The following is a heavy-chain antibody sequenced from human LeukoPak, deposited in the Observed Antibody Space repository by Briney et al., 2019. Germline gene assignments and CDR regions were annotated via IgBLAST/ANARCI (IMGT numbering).Heavy chain of an antibody. D-gene: IGHD3-3*02. CDR3: ARDRLGPSFSVSHFDL. CDR1: GFTLVDYS. J-gene: IGHJ4*02. Sequence: PGGSLRLSCATSGFTLVDYSLSWVRRAPGKGLGGLCAINYNGAITDYADSVKGRFTISRDNAKNSLYLRMDSLRAEDTAFYYCARDRLGPSFSVSHFDLWGQGTLVTVSS. V-gene: IGHV3-20*04. CDR2: INYNGAIT.